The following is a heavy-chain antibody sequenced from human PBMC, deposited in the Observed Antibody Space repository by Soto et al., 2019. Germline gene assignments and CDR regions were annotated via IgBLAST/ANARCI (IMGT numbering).Heavy chain of an antibody. CDR2: INPSGGST. D-gene: IGHD6-13*01. J-gene: IGHJ4*02. CDR1: GYPFTSYY. V-gene: IGHV1-46*01. CDR3: ARTTPGGYSSRRYYFDY. Sequence: GASVKVSCKASGYPFTSYYMHWVRQAPGQGLEWMGIINPSGGSTSYAQKFQGRVTMTRDTSTSTVYMELSSLRSEDTAVYYCARTTPGGYSSRRYYFDYWGQGTLVTVSS.